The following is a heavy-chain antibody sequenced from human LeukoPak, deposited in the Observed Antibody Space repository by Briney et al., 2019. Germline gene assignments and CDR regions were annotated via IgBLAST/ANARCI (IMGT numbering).Heavy chain of an antibody. CDR2: IYSSSYT. Sequence: GGSLRLSCAASGFTFSTYSMNWVRQAPGKGLEWVSSIYSSSYTYYADSVKGRFTISRDNAKKSLYLQMNSLRAEDTAVYYCASLYRYSSGWYYFDYWGQGTLVTVSS. D-gene: IGHD6-19*01. CDR1: GFTFSTYS. CDR3: ASLYRYSSGWYYFDY. J-gene: IGHJ4*02. V-gene: IGHV3-21*01.